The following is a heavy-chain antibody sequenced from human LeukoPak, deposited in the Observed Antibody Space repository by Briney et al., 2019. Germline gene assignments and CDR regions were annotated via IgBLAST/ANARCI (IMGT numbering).Heavy chain of an antibody. D-gene: IGHD1-26*01. CDR1: GGSISSYY. CDR2: IYTSGST. Sequence: SETLSLTCTVSGGSISSYYWSWIRQPAGKGLEWIGRIYTSGSTNYNPSLKSRVTMSVDTSKNQFTLKPSSLTAADTAVYYCARVHSGSYSGWFDPWGQGTLVTVSS. V-gene: IGHV4-4*07. CDR3: ARVHSGSYSGWFDP. J-gene: IGHJ5*02.